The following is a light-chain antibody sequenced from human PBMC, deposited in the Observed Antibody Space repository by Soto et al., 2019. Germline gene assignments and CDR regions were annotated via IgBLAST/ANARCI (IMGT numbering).Light chain of an antibody. J-gene: IGKJ4*01. CDR2: DTS. V-gene: IGKV3-15*01. CDR1: QGVGVT. CDR3: QPYNNLQRT. Sequence: EVVMGLTPATLSVSPGEGATLSCRASQGVGVTLAGYQQKAGQTPRLLIYDTSTRGTGVPTRVSGRRSGAEFALTISSLQSEDFGVSYCQPYNNLQRTFGGGTMVDIK.